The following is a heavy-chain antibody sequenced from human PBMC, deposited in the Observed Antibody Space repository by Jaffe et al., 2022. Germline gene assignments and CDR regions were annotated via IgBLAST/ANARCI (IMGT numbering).Heavy chain of an antibody. CDR2: RRNKANGDTI. J-gene: IGHJ6*03. D-gene: IGHD7-27*01. Sequence: EVQLVESGGGLVHPGGSLRLSCVASGFIFSDHYMEWVRQAPGKGLEWVGRRRNKANGDTIEYAASVKGRFTISRDESTNSVYLQMNSLKTEDTALYYCVRTLVITGDDYMDVWGKGTTVTVSS. CDR3: VRTLVITGDDYMDV. CDR1: GFIFSDHY. V-gene: IGHV3-72*01.